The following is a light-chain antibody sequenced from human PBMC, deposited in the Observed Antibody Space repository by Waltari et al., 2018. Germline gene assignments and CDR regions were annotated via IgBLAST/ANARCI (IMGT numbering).Light chain of an antibody. V-gene: IGKV2-28*01. Sequence: DIVITQSPLSLPVTPGEPASISCRSSQSLLHSSGYTCLHWFLQKPGQSPQLLIFLGSNRASGVPDRFSGSATGTDFTLKISRVEAEDVGVYYCMQFLQTPYTFGQGTKLEFK. CDR1: QSLLHSSGYTC. CDR2: LGS. CDR3: MQFLQTPYT. J-gene: IGKJ2*01.